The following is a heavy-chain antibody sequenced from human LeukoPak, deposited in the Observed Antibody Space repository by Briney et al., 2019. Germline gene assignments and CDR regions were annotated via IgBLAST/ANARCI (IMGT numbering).Heavy chain of an antibody. V-gene: IGHV3-33*01. Sequence: GGSLRLSCAASGFTFSSYGMHWVRQAPGKGLEWVAVIWYDGSNKYYADSVKGRFTISRDNSKNTLYLQMNSLRAEDTAVYYCATEDASGSYYAGSFDYWGQGTLVTVSS. CDR1: GFTFSSYG. CDR2: IWYDGSNK. D-gene: IGHD1-26*01. J-gene: IGHJ4*02. CDR3: ATEDASGSYYAGSFDY.